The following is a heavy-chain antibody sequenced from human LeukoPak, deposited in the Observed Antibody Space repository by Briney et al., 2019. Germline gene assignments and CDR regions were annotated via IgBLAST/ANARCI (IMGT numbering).Heavy chain of an antibody. CDR1: GYTFTSYY. Sequence: ASVKVSCKASGYTFTSYYMHWVRQAPGQGLEWMGIINPSGGSTSYAQKFQGRVTITRNTSISTAYMELSSLRSEDTAVYYCARGKNWYSSSWYVYYYYYMDVWGKGTTVTVSS. V-gene: IGHV1-46*01. D-gene: IGHD6-13*01. J-gene: IGHJ6*03. CDR3: ARGKNWYSSSWYVYYYYYMDV. CDR2: INPSGGST.